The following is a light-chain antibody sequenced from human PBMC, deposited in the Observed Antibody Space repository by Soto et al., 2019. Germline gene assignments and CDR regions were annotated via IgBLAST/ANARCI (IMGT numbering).Light chain of an antibody. Sequence: IVLTQSPLSLPVTPGEPASISCRSSESLLQSNGNHYLDWYLQKPGQSPQVLIYLGSNRASGVPDRFSGSGSGRDFTLKISRVEADDVGVYYCMQALHTPWTFGQGTKVEIK. CDR3: MQALHTPWT. CDR2: LGS. CDR1: ESLLQSNGNHY. J-gene: IGKJ1*01. V-gene: IGKV2-28*01.